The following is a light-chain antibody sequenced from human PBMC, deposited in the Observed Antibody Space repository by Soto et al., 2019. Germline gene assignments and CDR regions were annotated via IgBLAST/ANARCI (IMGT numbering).Light chain of an antibody. CDR3: ATWDTSLSAGL. J-gene: IGLJ1*01. CDR2: DTY. Sequence: QSVLTQPPSVSAAPGQNVTISCSGSSSNIGNHYVSWYQHLPGTAPKLLIYDTYKRPSGIPDRISGSKSGPSATLDITGLQTGDEADYYRATWDTSLSAGLFGSGTKVTVL. V-gene: IGLV1-51*01. CDR1: SSNIGNHY.